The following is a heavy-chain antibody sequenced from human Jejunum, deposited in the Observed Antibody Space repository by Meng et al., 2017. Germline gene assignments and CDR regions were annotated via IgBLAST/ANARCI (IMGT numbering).Heavy chain of an antibody. J-gene: IGHJ4*02. V-gene: IGHV4-30-4*01. CDR2: IYYSGST. CDR1: VYFFNSPDYY. D-gene: IGHD1-26*01. Sequence: LHRSGPGLVNPPQTLFLTCIVSVYFFNSPDYYWSWIRQPPEKGLEWIGYIYYSGSTYYNPSLKSRVSISGDTSNKQFSLKLTSVTAADTAVYYCARSPYSGSALPFFDYWGQGSLVTVSS. CDR3: ARSPYSGSALPFFDY.